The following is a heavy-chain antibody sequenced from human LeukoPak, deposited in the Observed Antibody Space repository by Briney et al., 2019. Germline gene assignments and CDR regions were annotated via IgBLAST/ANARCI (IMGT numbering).Heavy chain of an antibody. D-gene: IGHD3-3*02. Sequence: SETLSLTCTVSGGSISSYYWGWIRQPPGKGLEWIGSIYYSGSTYYNPSLKSRVTISVDTSKNQFSLKLSSVTAADTAVYYCARSIALNWFDPWGQGTLVTVSS. CDR3: ARSIALNWFDP. CDR1: GGSISSYY. V-gene: IGHV4-39*07. J-gene: IGHJ5*02. CDR2: IYYSGST.